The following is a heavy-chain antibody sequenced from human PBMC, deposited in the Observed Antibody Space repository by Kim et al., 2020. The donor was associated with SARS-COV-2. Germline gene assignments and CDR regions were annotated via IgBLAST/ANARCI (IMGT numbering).Heavy chain of an antibody. CDR2: IWYDGSNK. D-gene: IGHD6-13*01. CDR1: GFTFSSYG. Sequence: GGSLRLSCAASGFTFSSYGMHWVRQAPGKGLEWVAVIWYDGSNKYYADSVKGRFTISRDNSKNTLYLQMNSLRAEDTAVYYCARDKAQLSSSWDHYYYYGMDVWGQGTTVTVSS. CDR3: ARDKAQLSSSWDHYYYYGMDV. J-gene: IGHJ6*02. V-gene: IGHV3-33*01.